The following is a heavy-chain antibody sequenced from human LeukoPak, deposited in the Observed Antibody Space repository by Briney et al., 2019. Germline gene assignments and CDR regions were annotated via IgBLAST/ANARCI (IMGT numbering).Heavy chain of an antibody. CDR1: GGSISSYY. V-gene: IGHV4-59*12. J-gene: IGHJ5*02. Sequence: SETLSLTCTVSGGSISSYYWSWIRQPPGKGLEWIGYISYSGSTNYNPSLKSRVTISLDTSKNQFSLKLSSVTAADTAVYYCARAGLYYYGSGSYNSWFDPWGQGTLVTVSS. D-gene: IGHD3-10*01. CDR3: ARAGLYYYGSGSYNSWFDP. CDR2: ISYSGST.